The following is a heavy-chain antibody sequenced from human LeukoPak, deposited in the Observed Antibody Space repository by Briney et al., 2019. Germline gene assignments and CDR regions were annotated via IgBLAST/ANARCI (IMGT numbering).Heavy chain of an antibody. J-gene: IGHJ3*02. D-gene: IGHD4-17*01. CDR3: ARKATTGPTKAAFDI. CDR1: GYSISSSNY. V-gene: IGHV4-28*05. Sequence: SETLSLTCAVSGYSISSSNYWTWIRQPPGKGLEWIGHIYYSGSIYYNPSLKSRVTMSVDTSKNQFSLKLSSVTAVDTAVYYCARKATTGPTKAAFDIWGQGTMVTVSS. CDR2: IYYSGSI.